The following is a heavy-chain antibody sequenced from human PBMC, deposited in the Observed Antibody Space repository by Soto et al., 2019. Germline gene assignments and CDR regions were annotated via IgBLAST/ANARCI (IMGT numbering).Heavy chain of an antibody. Sequence: PENRSLSWSGSGGFLRRCWWSWIRQPAGKGLEWIGRVYSSGTTDYNPSLNSRATLSVETSKNQFSLKLSSVTAADTAVYYCARDIGSYAYGEGYWGQG. CDR3: ARDIGSYAYGEGY. V-gene: IGHV4-4*07. D-gene: IGHD3-10*01. CDR2: VYSSGTT. CDR1: GGFLRRCW. J-gene: IGHJ4*02.